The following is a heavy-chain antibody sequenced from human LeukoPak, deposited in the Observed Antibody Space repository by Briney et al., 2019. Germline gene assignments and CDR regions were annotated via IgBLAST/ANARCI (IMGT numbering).Heavy chain of an antibody. V-gene: IGHV3-49*04. CDR1: GFTFGDYA. CDR2: IRTNAYGGTT. J-gene: IGHJ4*02. Sequence: GGSLRLSCTASGFTFGDYAVTWVRQAPGKGLECIGFIRTNAYGGTTEYAASVKGRFTISRDDSKGIAYLQLNSLKTEDTAVYYCTRADDSSGYYFDYWGQGTLVTVSS. D-gene: IGHD3-22*01. CDR3: TRADDSSGYYFDY.